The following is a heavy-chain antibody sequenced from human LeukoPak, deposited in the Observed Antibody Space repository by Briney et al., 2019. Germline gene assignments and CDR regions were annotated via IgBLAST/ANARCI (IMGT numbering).Heavy chain of an antibody. J-gene: IGHJ4*02. CDR1: GFTFSSYS. D-gene: IGHD2-15*01. Sequence: PGGSLRLSCAASGFTFSSYSMNWVRQAPGKGLEWVSYISSSSSTIYYADSVKGRFTISRDDAKNSLYLQMNSLRAEDTAVYYCARGSGPVDYWGQGTLVTVSS. CDR2: ISSSSSTI. CDR3: ARGSGPVDY. V-gene: IGHV3-48*01.